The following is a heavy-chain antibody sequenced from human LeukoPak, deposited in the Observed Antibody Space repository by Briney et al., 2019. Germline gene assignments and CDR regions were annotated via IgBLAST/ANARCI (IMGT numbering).Heavy chain of an antibody. CDR3: AGYYDIYYYGMDV. Sequence: PEGSLRLSCAASGFTVSSNYMSWVRQAPGKGLEWVSVIYSGGSTYYADSVKGRFTISRDNSKNTLYLQMNSLRAEDTAVYYCAGYYDIYYYGMDVWGQGTTVTVSS. CDR1: GFTVSSNY. D-gene: IGHD3-9*01. J-gene: IGHJ6*02. CDR2: IYSGGST. V-gene: IGHV3-66*01.